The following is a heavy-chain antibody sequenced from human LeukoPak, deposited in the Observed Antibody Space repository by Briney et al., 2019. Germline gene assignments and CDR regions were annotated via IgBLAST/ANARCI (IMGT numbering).Heavy chain of an antibody. CDR2: INPNSGGT. J-gene: IGHJ4*02. CDR1: GYTFTAYY. CDR3: ARSPLYYGSASYSGY. Sequence: ASVKVSCKASGYTFTAYYLHWVRQAPGQGLEWMGWINPNSGGTNYAEKFRGRVTMTRDTSISTAYMELSSLRSDDTAIYYCARSPLYYGSASYSGYWGQGTLVTVSS. D-gene: IGHD3-10*01. V-gene: IGHV1-2*02.